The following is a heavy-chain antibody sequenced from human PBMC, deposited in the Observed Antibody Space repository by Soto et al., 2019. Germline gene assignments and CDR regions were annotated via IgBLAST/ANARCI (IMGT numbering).Heavy chain of an antibody. CDR2: ISYDGSNK. CDR3: VGGQYYFDY. CDR1: GFPFSSYG. D-gene: IGHD3-10*01. J-gene: IGHJ4*02. Sequence: QVQLVESGGGVVQPWRSLRLSCAASGFPFSSYGMHWVREAPGKGLEWVAVISYDGSNKYYADSVKGRFTISRDNSASTLYLQMNSLRPEDTALYYCVGGQYYFDYRGQGTLVTVSP. V-gene: IGHV3-30*03.